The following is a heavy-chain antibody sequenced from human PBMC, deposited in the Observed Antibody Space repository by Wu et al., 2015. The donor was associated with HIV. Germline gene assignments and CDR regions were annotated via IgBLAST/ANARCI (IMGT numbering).Heavy chain of an antibody. D-gene: IGHD6-13*01. Sequence: QVQLVQSGAEVKKPGASVKVSCKASGYTFTGYYIHWVRQAPGQGLEWMGWINPKNGGTKYAQKFQGRVTMTRDTSIIAAYMELSRLTSDGTAVFYCARDSSSWYPPNSFDPWGQGTLVTVSS. CDR3: ARDSSSWYPPNSFDP. CDR2: INPKNGGT. J-gene: IGHJ5*02. CDR1: GYTFTGYY. V-gene: IGHV1-2*02.